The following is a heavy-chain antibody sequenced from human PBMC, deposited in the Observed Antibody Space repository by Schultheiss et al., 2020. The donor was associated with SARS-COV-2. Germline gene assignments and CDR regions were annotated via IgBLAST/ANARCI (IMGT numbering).Heavy chain of an antibody. J-gene: IGHJ4*02. CDR3: AKDVGFLETRYYFDY. V-gene: IGHV3-30-3*02. CDR2: ISYDGSNK. D-gene: IGHD3-3*01. Sequence: GGSLRLSCAASGFTFSSYAMHWVRQAPGKGLEWVAVISYDGSNKYYADSVKGRFTISRDNAKNSLYLQMNSLRAEDTALYYCAKDVGFLETRYYFDYWGQGTLVTVSS. CDR1: GFTFSSYA.